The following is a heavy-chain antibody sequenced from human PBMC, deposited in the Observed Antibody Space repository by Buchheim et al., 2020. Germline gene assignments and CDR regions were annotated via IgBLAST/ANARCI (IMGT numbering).Heavy chain of an antibody. V-gene: IGHV4-34*04. CDR3: ARAKFYYYYGMDV. J-gene: IGHJ6*02. CDR2: INHSGST. CDR1: GGSFSGYS. Sequence: QVQLQQWGAGLLKPSETLSLTCAVYGGSFSGYSWTWIRQPPGKGLEWIGEINHSGSTNSNPCLKSRGTISVDTSKNQCSQKLSSVTAADTAVYYCARAKFYYYYGMDVWGQGTT.